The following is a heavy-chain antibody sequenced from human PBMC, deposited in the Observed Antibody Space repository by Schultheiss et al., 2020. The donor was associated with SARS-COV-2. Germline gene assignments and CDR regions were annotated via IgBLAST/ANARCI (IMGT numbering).Heavy chain of an antibody. Sequence: GGSLRLSCAVSGGSISSSNWWSWVRQPPGKGLEWVANIKQDGSEKYYVDSVKGRFTISRDNFRNTMFLQMNSLRVDDTAVYYCAKDGWLDTAVITYFDYWGQGTLVTVSS. CDR3: AKDGWLDTAVITYFDY. CDR2: IKQDGSEK. V-gene: IGHV3-7*03. D-gene: IGHD5-18*01. CDR1: GGSISSSNW. J-gene: IGHJ4*02.